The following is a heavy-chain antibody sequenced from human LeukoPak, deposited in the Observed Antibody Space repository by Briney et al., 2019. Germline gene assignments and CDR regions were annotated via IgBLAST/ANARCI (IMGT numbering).Heavy chain of an antibody. Sequence: GGSLRLSCAASGFTFSSYAMSWVRQAQGKGLEWVSAISGSGGSTYYADSVKGRFTISRDNSENTLYLQMNSLRAEDTAVYYCATGIAVAGDAFDIWGQGTMVTVSS. CDR3: ATGIAVAGDAFDI. J-gene: IGHJ3*02. CDR2: ISGSGGST. D-gene: IGHD6-19*01. CDR1: GFTFSSYA. V-gene: IGHV3-23*01.